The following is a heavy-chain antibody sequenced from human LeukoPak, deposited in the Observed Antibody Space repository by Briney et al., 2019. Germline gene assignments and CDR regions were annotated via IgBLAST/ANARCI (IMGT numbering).Heavy chain of an antibody. D-gene: IGHD2-8*02. Sequence: PGGSLRLSCAASGFTFGNFWMSWVGQAPGRGVQWVASMKGDGSHIYYVGSVQGRFTISRDNARNSLYLQMNSLRAEDTAVYYCARLFGGVTTYDYWGQGALVTVSS. V-gene: IGHV3-7*01. CDR2: MKGDGSHI. CDR1: GFTFGNFW. CDR3: ARLFGGVTTYDY. J-gene: IGHJ4*02.